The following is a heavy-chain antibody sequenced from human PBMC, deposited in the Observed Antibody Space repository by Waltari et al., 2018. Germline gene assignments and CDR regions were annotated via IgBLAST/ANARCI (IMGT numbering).Heavy chain of an antibody. Sequence: EVQLVESGGGLIQPGGSLRLSCAASGFTVSSNYMSWIRQAPGKGLEWVSVIYSGGSTYYADSVKGRFTISRDNSKNTLYLQMNSLRAEDTAVYYCARSKWLADYFDYWGQGTLVTVSS. V-gene: IGHV3-53*01. CDR2: IYSGGST. CDR3: ARSKWLADYFDY. CDR1: GFTVSSNY. J-gene: IGHJ4*02. D-gene: IGHD6-19*01.